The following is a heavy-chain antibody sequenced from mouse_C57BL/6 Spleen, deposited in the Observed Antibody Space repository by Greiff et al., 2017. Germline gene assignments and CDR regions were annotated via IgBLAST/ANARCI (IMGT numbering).Heavy chain of an antibody. CDR2: INPNYGTT. D-gene: IGHD2-4*01. V-gene: IGHV1-39*01. CDR3: ARRYYDYDRYFDV. CDR1: GYSFTDYN. Sequence: VHVKQSGPELVKPGASVKISCKASGYSFTDYNMNWVKQSNGKSLEWIGVINPNYGTTSYNQKFKGKATLTEDQSSSTAYMQLNSLTSEDSAVYYCARRYYDYDRYFDVWGTGTTVTVSS. J-gene: IGHJ1*03.